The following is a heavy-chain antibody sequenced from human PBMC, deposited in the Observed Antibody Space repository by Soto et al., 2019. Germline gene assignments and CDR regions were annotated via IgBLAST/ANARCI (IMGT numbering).Heavy chain of an antibody. CDR1: GFTFSHYA. CDR2: MSYDGSNE. J-gene: IGHJ4*02. Sequence: QVQLVESGGGVVQPGRSLRLSCAASGFTFSHYAMHWVRQAPGKGLEWVALMSYDGSNEYYADSVKGRFTISRDNSKNPMYRQRNSLRAEDTAVYYCAKDGSHNFDYWGQGTLVTVSS. D-gene: IGHD1-26*01. CDR3: AKDGSHNFDY. V-gene: IGHV3-30*18.